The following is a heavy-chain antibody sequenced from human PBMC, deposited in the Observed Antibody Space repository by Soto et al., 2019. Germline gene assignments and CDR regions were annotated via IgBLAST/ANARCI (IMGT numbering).Heavy chain of an antibody. D-gene: IGHD3-22*01. V-gene: IGHV1-18*04. J-gene: IGHJ4*02. CDR2: ISAYNGST. Sequence: ASVKVSCQASGYTFTSYGISWVRQAPGQGLEWMGGISAYNGSTNYAQKLQGRVTMTTDTSTSTASMELRSLRSDDTAVYYRARDLYSSGPGEVDYWGQGTLVTVSS. CDR3: ARDLYSSGPGEVDY. CDR1: GYTFTSYG.